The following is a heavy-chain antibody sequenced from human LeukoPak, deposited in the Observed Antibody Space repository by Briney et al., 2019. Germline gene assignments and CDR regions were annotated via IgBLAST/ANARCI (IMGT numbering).Heavy chain of an antibody. CDR3: ARWRPIDAFDI. CDR2: IYSGGST. Sequence: PGGSLRLSCAASGFTVSSNYMSWVRQAPGKGLEWVSVIYSGGSTYYADSVKGRFTISRDNSKNKLYLQVNSLRPEDTAMYYCARWRPIDAFDIWGQGTMVIVSS. CDR1: GFTVSSNY. V-gene: IGHV3-53*05. D-gene: IGHD3-3*01. J-gene: IGHJ3*02.